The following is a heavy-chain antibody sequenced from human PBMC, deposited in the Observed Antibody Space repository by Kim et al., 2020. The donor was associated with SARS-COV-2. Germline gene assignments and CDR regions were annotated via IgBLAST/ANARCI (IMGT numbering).Heavy chain of an antibody. CDR2: IWYDGSNK. V-gene: IGHV3-33*06. D-gene: IGHD3-10*01. CDR1: GFTFSSYG. J-gene: IGHJ1*01. Sequence: GGSLRLSCAASGFTFSSYGMHWVRQAPGKGLEWVAVIWYDGSNKYYADSVKGRLTISRDNTKNTLYLQMNSLRAEGTAVYYCAKDPYYGSGSIFVPADYFQHWGQGTLVTVSS. CDR3: AKDPYYGSGSIFVPADYFQH.